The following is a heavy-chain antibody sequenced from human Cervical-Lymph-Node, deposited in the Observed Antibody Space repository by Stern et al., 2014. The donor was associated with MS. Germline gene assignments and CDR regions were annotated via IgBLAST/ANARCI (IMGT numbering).Heavy chain of an antibody. V-gene: IGHV3-33*01. D-gene: IGHD6-13*01. CDR1: GFSFSRYA. CDR3: ASAYSSSHYYFDY. J-gene: IGHJ4*02. Sequence: VQLVESGGGVVQPGRSLRLSCAASGFSFSRYAMHWVRQAPGKGLEWAALIWYDGTNPYYADSVTGRFTISRDNFKNTLYLQRNSLRAEDTAVYYCASAYSSSHYYFDYWGQGTLVTVSS. CDR2: IWYDGTNP.